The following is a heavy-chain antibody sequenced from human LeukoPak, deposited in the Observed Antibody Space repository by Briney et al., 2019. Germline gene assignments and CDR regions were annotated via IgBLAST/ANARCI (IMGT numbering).Heavy chain of an antibody. V-gene: IGHV3-30*03. J-gene: IGHJ4*02. CDR1: GFTFSSYG. Sequence: GGSLRLSCAASGFTFSSYGMSWVRQAPGKGLEWVAVISYDGSNKYYADSVKGRFTISRDNSKNTLYLQMNSLRAEDTAVYYCAREETAIYYGPAYYFDYWGQGTLVTVSS. CDR2: ISYDGSNK. D-gene: IGHD3-10*01. CDR3: AREETAIYYGPAYYFDY.